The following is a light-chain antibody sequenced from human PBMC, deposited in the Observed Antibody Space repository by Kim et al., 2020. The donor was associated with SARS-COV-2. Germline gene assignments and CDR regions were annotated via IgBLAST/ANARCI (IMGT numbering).Light chain of an antibody. Sequence: SPGEGATLSCRASQSVISSSLAWYQKKSGQAPRLLIYDASSRATGIPDRFSGSGSGTDFTLTISRLEPGDFAVYYCQQYATSPVTFGGGTKVDIK. CDR2: DAS. V-gene: IGKV3-20*01. J-gene: IGKJ4*01. CDR1: QSVISSS. CDR3: QQYATSPVT.